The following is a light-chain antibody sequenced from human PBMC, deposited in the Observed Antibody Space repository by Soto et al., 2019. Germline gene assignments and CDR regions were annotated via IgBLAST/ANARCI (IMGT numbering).Light chain of an antibody. CDR1: QSVSSN. J-gene: IGKJ4*01. Sequence: EIVLTQAPATLSLSPGERATLSCRANQSVSSNLAWYQQKPGQAPRLLIPGASTRATGIPDRFSGSGSGTEFTLTISSLQSEDFAVYYCQEYNNWPALTFGGGTKVDIK. CDR2: GAS. V-gene: IGKV3-15*01. CDR3: QEYNNWPALT.